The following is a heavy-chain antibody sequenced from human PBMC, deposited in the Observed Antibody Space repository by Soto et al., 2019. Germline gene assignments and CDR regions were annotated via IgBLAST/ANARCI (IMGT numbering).Heavy chain of an antibody. V-gene: IGHV4-31*03. CDR3: ARVTYYYDSSGYNFEY. Sequence: PSETLSLTCTVSGGSISSGGYYWSWIRQHPGKGLEWIGYIYYSGSTYYNPSLKSRVTISVDTSKNQFSLKLSSVTAADTAVYYCARVTYYYDSSGYNFEYWGQGTLVTVSS. CDR2: IYYSGST. J-gene: IGHJ4*02. CDR1: GGSISSGGYY. D-gene: IGHD3-22*01.